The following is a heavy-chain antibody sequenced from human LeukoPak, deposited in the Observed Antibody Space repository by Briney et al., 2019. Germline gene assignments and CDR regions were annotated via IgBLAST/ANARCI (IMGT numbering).Heavy chain of an antibody. Sequence: ASVKVSCKASGYTFTGYYMHWVRQAPGQGLEWMGRINPNSGGTNYAQKFQGRVTMTRDTSISTAYMELSRLRSDDTAVYYCARGLPNGDYGHYYYYGMDVWGQGTTVTVSS. CDR1: GYTFTGYY. D-gene: IGHD4-17*01. CDR2: INPNSGGT. J-gene: IGHJ6*02. CDR3: ARGLPNGDYGHYYYYGMDV. V-gene: IGHV1-2*02.